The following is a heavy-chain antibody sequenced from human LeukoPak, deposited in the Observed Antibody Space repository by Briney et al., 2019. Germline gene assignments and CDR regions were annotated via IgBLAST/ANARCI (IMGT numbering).Heavy chain of an antibody. J-gene: IGHJ3*02. D-gene: IGHD2-15*01. Sequence: GGSLRLSCAASGFTVSSNYMSWVRHAPGKGLEWVSVIYSGGSTYYADSVKGRFTISRDNSKNTLYLQMNSLRAEDTAVYYCLAGDIVVLVAAPDNDAFDIWGQGTMVTVSS. V-gene: IGHV3-66*01. CDR3: LAGDIVVLVAAPDNDAFDI. CDR2: IYSGGST. CDR1: GFTVSSNY.